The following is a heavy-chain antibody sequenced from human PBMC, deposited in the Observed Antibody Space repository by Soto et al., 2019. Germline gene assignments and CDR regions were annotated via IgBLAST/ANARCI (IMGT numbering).Heavy chain of an antibody. CDR3: ARASSDYYGSGSYWGRYYYYGMDV. D-gene: IGHD3-10*01. CDR2: IIPIFGTA. J-gene: IGHJ6*02. V-gene: IGHV1-69*13. CDR1: GGTFSSYA. Sequence: SVKVSCKASGGTFSSYAISWVRQAPGQGLEWMGGIIPIFGTANYAQKFQGRVTITADESTSTAYMELSSLRSEDTAVYYCARASSDYYGSGSYWGRYYYYGMDVWGQGTTVTV.